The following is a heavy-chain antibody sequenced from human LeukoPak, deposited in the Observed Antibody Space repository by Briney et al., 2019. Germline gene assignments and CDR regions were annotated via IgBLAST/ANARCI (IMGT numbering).Heavy chain of an antibody. CDR1: GGSISSGGYS. J-gene: IGHJ4*02. Sequence: SSQTLSLTCTVSGGSISSGGYSWSWIRQPPGKGLEWIGYIYHSGSTYYNPSLKSRVTISVDRSKNQFSLKLSSVTAADTAVYYCARGHGSGSYYPYWGQGTLVTVSS. CDR2: IYHSGST. CDR3: ARGHGSGSYYPY. V-gene: IGHV4-30-2*01. D-gene: IGHD3-10*01.